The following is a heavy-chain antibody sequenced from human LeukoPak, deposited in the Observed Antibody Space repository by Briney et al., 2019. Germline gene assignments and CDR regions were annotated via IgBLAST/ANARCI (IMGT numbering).Heavy chain of an antibody. J-gene: IGHJ6*02. CDR2: ISSSGSTI. D-gene: IGHD1-1*01. CDR1: GFTFSDYY. CDR3: ARTGTTYYYYYGMDV. Sequence: PGGSLRLSCAASGFTFSDYYMSWIRQAPGKGLEWVSYISSSGSTIYYADSVKGRFTISRDNAKNSLYLQMNSLRAEDTVVYYCARTGTTYYYYYGMDVWGQGTTVTVSS. V-gene: IGHV3-11*01.